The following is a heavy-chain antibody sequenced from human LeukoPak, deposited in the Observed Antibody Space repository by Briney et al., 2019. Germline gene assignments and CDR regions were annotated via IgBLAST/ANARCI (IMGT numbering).Heavy chain of an antibody. J-gene: IGHJ1*01. CDR3: ARDPGYYDSSGYFPAYFQH. V-gene: IGHV1-2*04. CDR1: GYTFTGYY. D-gene: IGHD3-22*01. CDR2: INPNSGAT. Sequence: GASVKVSCKASGYTFTGYYMHWVRQAPGQGPEWMGWINPNSGATNYAQKFQGWVTMTRDTSISTAYMDLSMRSDDTAVYYCARDPGYYDSSGYFPAYFQHWGQGTLVTVSS.